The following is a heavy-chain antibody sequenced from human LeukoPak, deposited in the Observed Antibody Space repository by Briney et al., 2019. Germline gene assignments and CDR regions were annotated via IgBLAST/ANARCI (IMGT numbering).Heavy chain of an antibody. CDR1: GGSISSSSYY. J-gene: IGHJ2*01. D-gene: IGHD3-22*01. Sequence: SETLSLTCTVSGGSISSSSYYWGWIRQPPGKGLEWIGYIYYSGSTNYNPSLKSRVTISVDTSKNQFSLKLSSVTAADTAVYYCARGNYYDSSGYYYHWYFDLWGRGTLVTVSS. CDR2: IYYSGST. CDR3: ARGNYYDSSGYYYHWYFDL. V-gene: IGHV4-61*05.